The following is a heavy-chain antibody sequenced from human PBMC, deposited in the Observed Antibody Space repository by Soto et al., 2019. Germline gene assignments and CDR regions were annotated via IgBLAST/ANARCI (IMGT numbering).Heavy chain of an antibody. Sequence: ASVKVSCKAYDFSFTSHGISWVRQAPGQGLEWMGWISLYSGNTNYAQQFQGRVTMTTDTSTSTAYMELRSLRSDDTAMYFCAIYHLELFRFDYWGQGTLVTVSS. CDR2: ISLYSGNT. CDR1: DFSFTSHG. V-gene: IGHV1-18*04. CDR3: AIYHLELFRFDY. J-gene: IGHJ4*02. D-gene: IGHD2-2*01.